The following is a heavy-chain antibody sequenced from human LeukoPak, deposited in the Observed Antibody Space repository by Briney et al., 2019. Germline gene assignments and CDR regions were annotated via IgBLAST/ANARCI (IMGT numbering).Heavy chain of an antibody. Sequence: APVKLSCKFSGYTLTELSMHWVRQPPGRGREGVGGFDPDDGGTIYAQKFQGSVTISEDTSADTAYIEQRSARCEDGPVYYCATALAEPQLARENWFDPWGQGTLVTVSS. CDR1: GYTLTELS. CDR3: ATALAEPQLARENWFDP. D-gene: IGHD6-13*01. V-gene: IGHV1-24*01. CDR2: FDPDDGGT. J-gene: IGHJ5*02.